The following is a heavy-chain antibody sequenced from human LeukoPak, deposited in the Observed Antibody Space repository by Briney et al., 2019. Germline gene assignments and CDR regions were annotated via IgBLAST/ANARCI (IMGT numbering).Heavy chain of an antibody. J-gene: IGHJ4*02. CDR2: IYHSGST. D-gene: IGHD1/OR15-1a*01. CDR3: ARVGTTALNILDY. CDR1: GDSITSNYW. Sequence: PSGTLSLTCAVSGDSITSNYWWAWIRQPPGKGLEWIGEIYHSGSTNYNPSLGSRVNISLDTSKNQFSLYLNSMTAADTAVYFCARVGTTALNILDYWGQGTLVTVS. V-gene: IGHV4-4*02.